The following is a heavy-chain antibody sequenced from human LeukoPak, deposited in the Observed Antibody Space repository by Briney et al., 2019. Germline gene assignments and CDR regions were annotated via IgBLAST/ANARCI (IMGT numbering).Heavy chain of an antibody. J-gene: IGHJ4*02. V-gene: IGHV3-23*01. D-gene: IGHD3-10*01. CDR2: ISGSGGST. Sequence: GGSLRLSCAASGFTFSSHSMNWVRQAPGKGLEWVSAISGSGGSTYYADSVKGRFTISRDNSKNTLYLQMNSLRAEDTAVYYCAKGPRITMVRGVITISPFDYWGQGTLVTVSS. CDR3: AKGPRITMVRGVITISPFDY. CDR1: GFTFSSHS.